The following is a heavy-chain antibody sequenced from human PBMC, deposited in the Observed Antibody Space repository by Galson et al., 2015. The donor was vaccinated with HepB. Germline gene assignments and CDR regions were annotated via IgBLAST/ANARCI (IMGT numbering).Heavy chain of an antibody. D-gene: IGHD6-6*01. J-gene: IGHJ5*02. CDR1: GYTFTGYY. Sequence: SVKVSCKASGYTFTGYYIHWVRQAPGQGPEWLGWINPDSGDTHYAQNFRGRVTMTRDASITTAYMELSSLRSDDTAVYYCARGIYSSSSPGRFDPWGQGTLVAVSS. CDR3: ARGIYSSSSPGRFDP. CDR2: INPDSGDT. V-gene: IGHV1-2*02.